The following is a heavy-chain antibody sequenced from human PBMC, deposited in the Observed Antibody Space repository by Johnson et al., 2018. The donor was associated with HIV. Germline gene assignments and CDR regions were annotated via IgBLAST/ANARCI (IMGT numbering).Heavy chain of an antibody. CDR2: ISYDGSTE. J-gene: IGHJ3*02. V-gene: IGHV3-30*19. D-gene: IGHD3-10*01. Sequence: QVQLVESGGGVVQPGGSLRISCAASGVTFSSYGMHWVRQAPGKGLEGVAVISYDGSTEYYADSVKGRFTISRDNSKNTLYLQMNTLRAEDTAVYYCARVGYGVLLWFGVDDAFDIWGQGTMVTVSS. CDR3: ARVGYGVLLWFGVDDAFDI. CDR1: GVTFSSYG.